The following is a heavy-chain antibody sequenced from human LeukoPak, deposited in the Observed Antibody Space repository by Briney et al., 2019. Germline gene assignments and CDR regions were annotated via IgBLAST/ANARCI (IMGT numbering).Heavy chain of an antibody. Sequence: PGGPLRLSCAASGFTFDDYAMHWVRQAPGKGLEWVSLISGDGGSTYYADSVKGRFTISRDNSKNSLYLQMNSLRTEDTALYYCAKDTGVREWEQYGDYWGQGTLVTVSS. D-gene: IGHD1-26*01. CDR1: GFTFDDYA. CDR3: AKDTGVREWEQYGDY. CDR2: ISGDGGST. V-gene: IGHV3-43*02. J-gene: IGHJ4*02.